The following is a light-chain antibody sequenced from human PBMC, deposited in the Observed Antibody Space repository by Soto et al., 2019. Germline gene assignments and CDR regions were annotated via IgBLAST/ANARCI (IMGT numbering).Light chain of an antibody. CDR1: NSDVGRYNY. Sequence: QSVLTQPASVSGSPGQSITISCTGTNSDVGRYNYVSWYQQHPGKAPKLMIYEVSNRPSGVSNRFSGSKSGNTASLTISGLQAEDEADYYCASYTSSSTSVIFGRGTKLTVL. CDR3: ASYTSSSTSVI. J-gene: IGLJ2*01. V-gene: IGLV2-14*01. CDR2: EVS.